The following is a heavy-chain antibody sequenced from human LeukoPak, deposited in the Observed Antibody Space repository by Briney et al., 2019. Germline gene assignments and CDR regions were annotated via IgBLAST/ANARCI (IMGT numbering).Heavy chain of an antibody. CDR1: VGSLCSYY. D-gene: IGHD2-2*01. CDR3: ARGYCSSTSCSHYNWFDP. Sequence: PSGTLSLTCTVSVGSLCSYYWSWGPQSPGKGLERVGYIYYSGSTNYNPSLKSRVTISVDTSKNQFSLKLSSVTAADTAVYYCARGYCSSTSCSHYNWFDPWGQGTLVTVSS. CDR2: IYYSGST. J-gene: IGHJ5*02. V-gene: IGHV4-59*01.